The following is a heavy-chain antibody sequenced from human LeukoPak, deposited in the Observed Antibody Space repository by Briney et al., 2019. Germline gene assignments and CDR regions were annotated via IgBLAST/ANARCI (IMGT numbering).Heavy chain of an antibody. CDR3: ARGSLLDYYYGMDV. J-gene: IGHJ6*02. V-gene: IGHV5-51*01. Sequence: GESLKISCKGSGYSFTSYLIAWVRQMPGKGLGWRGIIYPGDSDTKYSPSFQGQVTISADKSISTVYLQWSSLKASDTAMYYCARGSLLDYYYGMDVWGQGTTVTVSS. CDR2: IYPGDSDT. D-gene: IGHD3-3*01. CDR1: GYSFTSYL.